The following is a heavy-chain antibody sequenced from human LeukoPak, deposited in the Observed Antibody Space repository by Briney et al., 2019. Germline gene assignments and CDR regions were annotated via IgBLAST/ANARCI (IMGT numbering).Heavy chain of an antibody. V-gene: IGHV5-51*01. CDR1: GYSFTSYW. J-gene: IGHJ4*02. CDR2: IYPGDSDT. CDR3: ARWGTVTRFVVDY. D-gene: IGHD4-17*01. Sequence: GESLKIFCKGSGYSFTSYWIGWVRQMPGEGLEWMGIIYPGDSDTRYSPSFQGQVTISADKSISTAYLQWSSLKASDTAMYYCARWGTVTRFVVDYWGQGTLVTVSS.